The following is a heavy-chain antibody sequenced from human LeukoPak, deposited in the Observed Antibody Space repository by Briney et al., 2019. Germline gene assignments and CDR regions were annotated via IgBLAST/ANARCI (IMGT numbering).Heavy chain of an antibody. CDR2: IHYTGAT. V-gene: IGHV4-34*01. D-gene: IGHD3-9*01. Sequence: SETLSLTCAVYGGSIAGYYWSWIRQTPGRGLEWVGEIHYTGATSYNPSLKSRATISTDTSKNQFSLRLSSVTAADTAVYYCARGNILTGYCFDFWGQGALVTVSS. J-gene: IGHJ4*02. CDR1: GGSIAGYY. CDR3: ARGNILTGYCFDF.